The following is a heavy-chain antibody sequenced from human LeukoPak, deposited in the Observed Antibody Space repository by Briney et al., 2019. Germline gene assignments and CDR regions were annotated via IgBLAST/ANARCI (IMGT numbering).Heavy chain of an antibody. CDR3: ARDRVYSGYAFSY. Sequence: PGESLRLSCAASGFTFSSYSMNWVRQAPGKGLEWVSSISSSSSYIYYADSVKGRFTISRDNAKNSLYLQMNSLRAEDTAVYYCARDRVYSGYAFSYWGQGTLVTVSS. D-gene: IGHD5-12*01. CDR2: ISSSSSYI. V-gene: IGHV3-21*01. J-gene: IGHJ4*02. CDR1: GFTFSSYS.